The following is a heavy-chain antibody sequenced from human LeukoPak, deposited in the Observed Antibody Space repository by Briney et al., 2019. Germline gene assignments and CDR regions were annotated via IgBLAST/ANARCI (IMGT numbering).Heavy chain of an antibody. CDR2: INHSGST. CDR3: ARGRGLWFGESVSPFDP. J-gene: IGHJ5*02. D-gene: IGHD3-10*01. Sequence: SETLSLTCAAYGGSFSGYYWSWIRQPPGKGLEWIGEINHSGSTNYNPSLKSRVTISVDTSKNQFSLKLSSVTAADTAVYYCARGRGLWFGESVSPFDPWGQGTLVTVSS. V-gene: IGHV4-34*01. CDR1: GGSFSGYY.